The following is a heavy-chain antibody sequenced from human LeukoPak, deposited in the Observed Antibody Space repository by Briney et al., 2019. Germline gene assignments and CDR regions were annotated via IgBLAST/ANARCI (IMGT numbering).Heavy chain of an antibody. CDR1: GFTFSSYG. CDR2: IRYDGSNK. V-gene: IGHV3-30*02. Sequence: GGSLRLSCAASGFTFSSYGMHWVRQAPGKGLEWVAFIRYDGSNKYYADSVKGRFTISRDNSKNTLYPQMNSLRAEDTAVYYCAKDARAAVAGTGYYYYYMDVWGKGTTVTVSS. D-gene: IGHD6-19*01. CDR3: AKDARAAVAGTGYYYYYMDV. J-gene: IGHJ6*03.